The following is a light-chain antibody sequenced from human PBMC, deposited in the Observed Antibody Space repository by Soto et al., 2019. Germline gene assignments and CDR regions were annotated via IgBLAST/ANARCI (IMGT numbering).Light chain of an antibody. V-gene: IGKV4-1*01. J-gene: IGKJ2*01. Sequence: DIVMTQSPDSLAVSLGERATINCKSSQSVLYSSTNKNSLAGYQQKPGQPPKLLIYWASTRESGVPDRFSGSGSGTDFTLTISSLQAEDVAVYYCQQYYSTPYTFGQGTKLEIK. CDR2: WAS. CDR1: QSVLYSSTNKNS. CDR3: QQYYSTPYT.